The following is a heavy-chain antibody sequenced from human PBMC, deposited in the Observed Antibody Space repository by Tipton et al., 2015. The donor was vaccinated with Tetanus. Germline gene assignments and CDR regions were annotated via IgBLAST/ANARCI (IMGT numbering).Heavy chain of an antibody. V-gene: IGHV1-8*01. Sequence: QLVQSGAEVKKPGASVKVSCKASGYTFSSYDTNWVRQATGQGLEWMGWMNPNSGNTAYAQKFQCRVTMTSNTSISTAYMELSSLRSEDTAVYYCVRGTTMVRGVSPTGFYGMDVWGQGTTVTVSS. J-gene: IGHJ6*02. CDR1: GYTFSSYD. CDR2: MNPNSGNT. CDR3: VRGTTMVRGVSPTGFYGMDV. D-gene: IGHD3-10*01.